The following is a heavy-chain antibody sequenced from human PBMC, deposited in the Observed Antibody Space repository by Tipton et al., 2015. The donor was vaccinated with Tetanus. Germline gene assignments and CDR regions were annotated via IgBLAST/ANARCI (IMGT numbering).Heavy chain of an antibody. D-gene: IGHD3-3*01. CDR2: IYHRGST. V-gene: IGHV4-31*03. CDR3: ARDPAVLRFLEWLPDWYFAL. J-gene: IGHJ2*01. Sequence: TLSLTCTVSDGSISSSSYYWTWIRQHPGKGLEWIGNIYHRGSTYYNPSLKSRVTISVDTSKNQFSLKLSSVTAADTAVYYCARDPAVLRFLEWLPDWYFALWGRGTLVTVSS. CDR1: DGSISSSSYY.